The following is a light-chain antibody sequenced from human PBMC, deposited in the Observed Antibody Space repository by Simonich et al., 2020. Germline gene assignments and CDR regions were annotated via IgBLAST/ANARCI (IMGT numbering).Light chain of an antibody. V-gene: IGKV3-15*01. CDR2: GAS. Sequence: EIVMTQPPATLSVSPGETATLSCRASKSVSSNLDWYQQKPGQAPMLLNYGASNRATGIPARFSGSGSGTEFTLTISSMQSEDFAVYYCQQYNNWPLTFGGGTKVEIK. CDR3: QQYNNWPLT. J-gene: IGKJ4*01. CDR1: KSVSSN.